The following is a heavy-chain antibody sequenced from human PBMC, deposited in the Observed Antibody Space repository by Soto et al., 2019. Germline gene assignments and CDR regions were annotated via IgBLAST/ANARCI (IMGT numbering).Heavy chain of an antibody. V-gene: IGHV2-5*02. CDR3: AHKGYGDYPIDY. Sequence: QITLKESGPTLVKPTQTLTLTCTFSGFSLSTSGVGVGWIRQPPGKALEWLAVIYSDDSKHNSTSLKSRLTQTTDTPKNQVVHTMTNMDPVDTATKYCAHKGYGDYPIDYWGQGTLVTVSS. D-gene: IGHD4-17*01. CDR2: IYSDDSK. J-gene: IGHJ4*02. CDR1: GFSLSTSGVG.